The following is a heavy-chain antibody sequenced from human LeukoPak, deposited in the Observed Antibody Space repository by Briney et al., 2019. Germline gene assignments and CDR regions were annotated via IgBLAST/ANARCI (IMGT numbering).Heavy chain of an antibody. CDR3: ASGIAVVTTAPDAFDI. CDR1: GGSVSSGSYY. J-gene: IGHJ3*02. V-gene: IGHV4-61*01. Sequence: PSETLSLTCTVSGGSVSSGSYYWSWIRQPPGKGLEWIGYIYYSGSTNYNPSLKSRVTISVDTSKNQFSLKLSSVTAADTAVYYCASGIAVVTTAPDAFDIWGQGTMVTVSS. CDR2: IYYSGST. D-gene: IGHD6-19*01.